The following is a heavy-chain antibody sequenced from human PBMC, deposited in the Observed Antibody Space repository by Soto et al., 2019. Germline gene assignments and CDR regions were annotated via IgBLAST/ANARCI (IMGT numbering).Heavy chain of an antibody. Sequence: GGSLRLSCAASGFTVSSYAMSWVRQAPGKGLEWVSGISGSGHSTNYADSVKGRFTISRDNSKNSLYLQMNSLRAEDTAVYYCAKEGGYYDILTGEDYWGQGTLVTVSS. CDR2: ISGSGHST. CDR1: GFTVSSYA. D-gene: IGHD3-9*01. CDR3: AKEGGYYDILTGEDY. V-gene: IGHV3-23*01. J-gene: IGHJ4*02.